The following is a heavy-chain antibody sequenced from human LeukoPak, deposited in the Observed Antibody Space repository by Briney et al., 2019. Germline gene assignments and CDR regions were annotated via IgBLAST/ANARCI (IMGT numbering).Heavy chain of an antibody. CDR2: IKQDESEK. J-gene: IGHJ4*02. D-gene: IGHD3-16*01. CDR1: GFTFKSYW. CDR3: ARDQGEEFDF. V-gene: IGHV3-7*01. Sequence: GGSLRLSCAASGFTFKSYWMSWVRQAPGKGLEWVANIKQDESEKYYVDSVKGRSTISRDNANNSLYLQMNSLRAEDTAVYYCARDQGEEFDFWGQGTLVTVSS.